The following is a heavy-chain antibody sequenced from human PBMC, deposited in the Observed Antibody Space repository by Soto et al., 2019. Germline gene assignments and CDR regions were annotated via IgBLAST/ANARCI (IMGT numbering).Heavy chain of an antibody. CDR3: TKGYRPSHSPFDY. CDR2: IRGSGDRA. J-gene: IGHJ4*02. D-gene: IGHD3-16*02. Sequence: GGSLRLSCAASGFTFRSYAINWVRHAPGKGPEWVSGIRGSGDRAYHANSVKGRFTISRDNSKNTLYLQVNSLRAEDTAVYYCTKGYRPSHSPFDYWGQGKQVTVSS. CDR1: GFTFRSYA. V-gene: IGHV3-23*01.